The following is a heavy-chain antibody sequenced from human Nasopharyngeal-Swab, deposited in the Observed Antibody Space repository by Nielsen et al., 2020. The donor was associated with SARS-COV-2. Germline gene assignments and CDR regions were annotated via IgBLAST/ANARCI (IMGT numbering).Heavy chain of an antibody. V-gene: IGHV3-23*01. J-gene: IGHJ5*02. Sequence: ETLSLTCVASGFTFSIYAMSWVRQAPGKGLEWVSATGASGNGGYYTDSVRGRFIISRDNSKNTLYLQLNSLRAEDTALYYCVRPGIAVAGTRWFDPWGQGTLVTVSS. CDR2: TGASGNGG. CDR1: GFTFSIYA. CDR3: VRPGIAVAGTRWFDP. D-gene: IGHD6-19*01.